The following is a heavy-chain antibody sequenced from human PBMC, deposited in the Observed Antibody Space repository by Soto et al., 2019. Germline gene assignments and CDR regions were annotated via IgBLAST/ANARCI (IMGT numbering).Heavy chain of an antibody. Sequence: QLQLQESGSGQVKHSQTLYLTCAVSGGSISSDGNSWSWIRQPPGKGQEWIGYISHTGSTYYNPSLKSRVTISVDRSKNQFSLKLSSVTAADTAVYYCARGGGFLGYWGQGTLVTVSS. D-gene: IGHD3-10*01. V-gene: IGHV4-30-2*01. J-gene: IGHJ4*02. CDR3: ARGGGFLGY. CDR1: GGSISSDGNS. CDR2: ISHTGST.